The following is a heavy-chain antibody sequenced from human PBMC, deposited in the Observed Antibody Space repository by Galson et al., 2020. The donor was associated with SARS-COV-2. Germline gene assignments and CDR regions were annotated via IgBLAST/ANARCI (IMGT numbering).Heavy chain of an antibody. D-gene: IGHD3-3*01. CDR2: FDPKNGET. J-gene: IGHJ6*02. Sequence: ASVKVSCKVSGYTLPNLYMHWVRQATGNGLEWMGGFDPKNGETIYAQKFQARVTMTEDTSTDTAYMELSSLRSEDTAVYYCATAPTIFGDPPGYYCYYGMDVWGQGTTVTVSS. V-gene: IGHV1-24*01. CDR1: GYTLPNLY. CDR3: ATAPTIFGDPPGYYCYYGMDV.